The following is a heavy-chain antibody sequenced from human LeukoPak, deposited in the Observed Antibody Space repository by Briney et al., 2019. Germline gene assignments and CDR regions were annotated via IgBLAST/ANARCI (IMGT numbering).Heavy chain of an antibody. CDR2: INHSGSA. CDR3: AATSSTYYYRIDY. D-gene: IGHD3-22*01. Sequence: PSETLSLTCDVYGASFSAYYWSWIRQPPGKGLEWIGEINHSGSADYNPSLKSRVTISVDTSKNQFSLRLSSVTAADTAVYYCAATSSTYYYRIDYWGQGNLVTVSS. J-gene: IGHJ4*02. CDR1: GASFSAYY. V-gene: IGHV4-34*01.